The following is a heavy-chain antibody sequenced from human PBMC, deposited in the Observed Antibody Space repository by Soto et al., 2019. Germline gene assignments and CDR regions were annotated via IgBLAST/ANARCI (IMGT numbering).Heavy chain of an antibody. D-gene: IGHD3-22*01. CDR3: ASMYYYDSSGYPLDY. J-gene: IGHJ4*02. CDR1: GGSFSAYY. Sequence: QVQLQQWGAGLLKPSETLSLTCAVYGGSFSAYYWSWIRQPPGKGLEWIAEINHSGSTNYNPSLKSRVTISVDTSKNQFSLKLSSVTAADTAVYYCASMYYYDSSGYPLDYWGQGTLVTVSS. V-gene: IGHV4-34*01. CDR2: INHSGST.